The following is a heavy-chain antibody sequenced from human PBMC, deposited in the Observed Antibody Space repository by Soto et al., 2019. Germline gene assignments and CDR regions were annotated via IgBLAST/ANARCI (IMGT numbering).Heavy chain of an antibody. J-gene: IGHJ2*01. CDR3: ASGGSSGWSRYFDL. CDR2: IYYSGST. D-gene: IGHD6-19*01. Sequence: SETLSLTCTVSGGSISSYDRSWIRQPPGKGLEWIGYIYYSGSTNYNPSLKSRVTISVDTSKNQFSLKLSSVTAADTAVYYCASGGSSGWSRYFDLWGRGTLVTVSS. V-gene: IGHV4-59*01. CDR1: GGSISSYD.